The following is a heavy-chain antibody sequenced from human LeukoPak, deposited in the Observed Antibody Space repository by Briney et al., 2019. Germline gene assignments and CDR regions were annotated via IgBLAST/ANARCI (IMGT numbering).Heavy chain of an antibody. CDR2: ISGSGGST. J-gene: IGHJ4*02. CDR1: GFTFSNYA. D-gene: IGHD1-26*01. V-gene: IGHV3-23*01. CDR3: AKAGSIKFDY. Sequence: PGGSLRLSCAASGFTFSNYAMNWVRQAPGKGLEWVSSISGSGGSTYFADSVKGRFTISRDNSKNTMYLQMNSLRAEDTAVYYCAKAGSIKFDYWGQGTLVTVSS.